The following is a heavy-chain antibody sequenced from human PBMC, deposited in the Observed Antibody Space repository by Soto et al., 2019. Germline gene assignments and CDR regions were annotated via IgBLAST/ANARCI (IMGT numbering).Heavy chain of an antibody. CDR1: GFTFDDYA. CDR2: ISWNSGSM. V-gene: IGHV3-9*01. Sequence: DVQLVESGGGLVQPGRSLRLSCAASGFTFDDYAMHWVRQAPGKGLEWVSGISWNSGSMGYSDSVKGRFTISRDNAKNSLYLRMNSLRAEDTAFYYCAKGTPNAFDIWGQGTIVTVSS. J-gene: IGHJ3*02. CDR3: AKGTPNAFDI.